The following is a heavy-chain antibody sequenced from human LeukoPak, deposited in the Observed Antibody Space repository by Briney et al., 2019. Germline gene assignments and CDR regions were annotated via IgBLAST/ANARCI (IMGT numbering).Heavy chain of an antibody. J-gene: IGHJ4*02. Sequence: SEALSLNCTVSGGSISSYYWSWIRQPPGKGLEWIGYIYYSGSTNYNPSLKSRVTISVDTSKNQFSLQLSSVTAADTAVYYCARLEGYCSGGSCYGDAFDYWGQGTLVTVPS. CDR1: GGSISSYY. CDR2: IYYSGST. D-gene: IGHD2-15*01. CDR3: ARLEGYCSGGSCYGDAFDY. V-gene: IGHV4-59*08.